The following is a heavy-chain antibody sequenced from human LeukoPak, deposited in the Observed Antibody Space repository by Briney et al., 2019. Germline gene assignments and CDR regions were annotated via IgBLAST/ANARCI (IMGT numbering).Heavy chain of an antibody. D-gene: IGHD2-8*01. CDR2: ISSSSSYT. CDR3: ARATNGRFDI. Sequence: TGGSLRLSCAASGFTFSDYCMSWIRQAPGKGLEWVSYISSSSSYTNYADSVKGRFTISRDNAKSSLWLQMNSLRAEDTAVYYCARATNGRFDIWGQGTMVTVSS. CDR1: GFTFSDYC. J-gene: IGHJ3*02. V-gene: IGHV3-11*06.